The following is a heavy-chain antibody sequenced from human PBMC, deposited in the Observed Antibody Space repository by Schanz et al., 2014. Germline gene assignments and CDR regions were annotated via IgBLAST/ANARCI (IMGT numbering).Heavy chain of an antibody. CDR3: AKSQGSSFDS. D-gene: IGHD6-13*01. J-gene: IGHJ4*02. CDR2: IWYDGSNK. V-gene: IGHV3-33*06. Sequence: VQLVESGGGLVQPGGSLRLSCTASGFTFSSYSMNWVRQAPGKGLEWVAVIWYDGSNKYYADSVKGRFTISSDNSKSTLYLQMSSLRAEDTAVYSCAKSQGSSFDSWGQGTLVTVSS. CDR1: GFTFSSYS.